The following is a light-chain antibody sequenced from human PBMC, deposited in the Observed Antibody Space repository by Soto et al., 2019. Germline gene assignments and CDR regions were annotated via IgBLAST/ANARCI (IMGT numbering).Light chain of an antibody. V-gene: IGLV2-8*01. Sequence: QSVLTQPPSASGSPGQSVTISCTGTSSDVGGHNYVSWYQQQPGKAPRLMIYEVTKRPSGVPDRFSGSKSGNTASLTVSGLQAEDEAEYYCSSYAGSKNYVVFGGGTKLTGL. CDR1: SSDVGGHNY. CDR2: EVT. J-gene: IGLJ2*01. CDR3: SSYAGSKNYVV.